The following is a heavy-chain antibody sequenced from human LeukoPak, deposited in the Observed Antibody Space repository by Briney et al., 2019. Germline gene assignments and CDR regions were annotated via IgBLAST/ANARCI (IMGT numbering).Heavy chain of an antibody. J-gene: IGHJ4*02. Sequence: ASVKVSCKASGYTFTSYGISWVRQAPGQGLEWMGWISAYNGNTNYAQKLQGRVTMTTDTSTTTAYMALRSLRTVDTAVYYCARGGYYVSGENYFDYWGQGTLVTVSS. CDR2: ISAYNGNT. CDR1: GYTFTSYG. V-gene: IGHV1-18*04. D-gene: IGHD3-10*01. CDR3: ARGGYYVSGENYFDY.